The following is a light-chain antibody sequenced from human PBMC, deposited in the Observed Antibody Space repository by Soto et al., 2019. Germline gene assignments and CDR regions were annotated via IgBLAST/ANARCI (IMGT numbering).Light chain of an antibody. J-gene: IGKJ5*01. CDR2: KAS. CDR1: QSISSW. Sequence: IQMTQSLSTLSASIGDRVTITCRASQSISSWLAWYQQKPGKAPKLLIYKASSLESGVPSRFSGSGSGTDFTLTISSLQPEDFATYYCQQSYSTPITFGQGTRLEI. CDR3: QQSYSTPIT. V-gene: IGKV1-5*03.